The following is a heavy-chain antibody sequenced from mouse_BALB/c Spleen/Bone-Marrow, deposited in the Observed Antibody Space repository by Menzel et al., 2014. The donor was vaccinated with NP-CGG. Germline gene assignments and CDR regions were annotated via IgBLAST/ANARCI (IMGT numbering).Heavy chain of an antibody. CDR3: TREGDSPFAY. CDR2: INPSSGGT. Sequence: LVESGAELVKPGASVKLSCKASGYTFXSYYMYWVKQRPGQGLEWIGEINPSSGGTNFNEKFKSKATLTVDKSSSTAYMQLSSLTSEDSAVYYCTREGDSPFAYWGQGTLVTVSA. CDR1: GYTFXSYY. V-gene: IGHV1S81*02. J-gene: IGHJ3*01. D-gene: IGHD2-13*01.